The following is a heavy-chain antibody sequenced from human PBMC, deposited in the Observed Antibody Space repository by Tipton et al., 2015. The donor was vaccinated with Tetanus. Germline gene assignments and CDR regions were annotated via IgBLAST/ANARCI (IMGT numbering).Heavy chain of an antibody. J-gene: IGHJ4*01. CDR1: GGSISNVVFY. CDR3: GRGTDAYKSGNY. D-gene: IGHD5-24*01. Sequence: TLSLTCTVSGGSISNVVFYWGWIRQSPGKGLEWIGSIYYTGSTYYNPSLKSRVTISVDTSKNQFSLELRSVTAADSALYFCGRGTDAYKSGNYWGQGTLVTVSS. CDR2: IYYTGST. V-gene: IGHV4-39*01.